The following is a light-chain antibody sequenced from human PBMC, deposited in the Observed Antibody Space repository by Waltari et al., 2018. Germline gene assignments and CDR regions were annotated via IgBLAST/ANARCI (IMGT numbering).Light chain of an antibody. Sequence: QSVLTQPPSVSAAPGQRVTITCPGGGSNIASHSVPWFRQIPGTAPRLLIYENNKRPSGIPGRFSASRSVTSATLGITGLQTGDEGDYYCGAWDSSLSSVVFGGGTRLTVL. J-gene: IGLJ2*01. CDR3: GAWDSSLSSVV. V-gene: IGLV1-51*01. CDR2: ENN. CDR1: GSNIASHS.